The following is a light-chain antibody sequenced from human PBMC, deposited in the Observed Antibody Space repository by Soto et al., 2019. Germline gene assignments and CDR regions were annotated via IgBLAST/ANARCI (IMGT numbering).Light chain of an antibody. Sequence: QSVLTQPPSASGSPGQSVTFSCTGTSSDVGGYNYVSWYQQHPGKAPKLMISEVSKRPSGVPDRFSGSKSGNTASLTVSGLQAEDEADYYCCSYAGSNNYVFGTGTKVTVL. V-gene: IGLV2-8*01. CDR3: CSYAGSNNYV. CDR2: EVS. J-gene: IGLJ1*01. CDR1: SSDVGGYNY.